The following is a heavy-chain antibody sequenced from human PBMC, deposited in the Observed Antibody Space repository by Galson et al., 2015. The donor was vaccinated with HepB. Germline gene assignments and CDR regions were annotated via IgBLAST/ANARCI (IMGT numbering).Heavy chain of an antibody. J-gene: IGHJ3*02. CDR1: GFTYSSYG. CDR2: ISYDGSSK. V-gene: IGHV3-30*03. CDR3: TRARIATAGTGAFDM. Sequence: SLRLSCAASGFTYSSYGMHWVRQAPGKGLEWVAVISYDGSSKYYADSVKGRFTISRDNSKNTLYLQMNSLRAEDTAVYYCTRARIATAGTGAFDMWGQGTVVTVSS. D-gene: IGHD6-13*01.